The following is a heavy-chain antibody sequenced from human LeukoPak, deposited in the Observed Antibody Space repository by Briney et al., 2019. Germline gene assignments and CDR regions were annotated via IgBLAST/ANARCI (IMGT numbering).Heavy chain of an antibody. J-gene: IGHJ6*02. D-gene: IGHD2-2*01. CDR1: GFTFSSYA. Sequence: GGSLRLSCAASGFTFSSYAMHWVRQAPGKGLEWVAVISYDGSNKYYADSVKGRFTISRDNSKNTLYLQMNSLRAEDTAVYYCARDGGVVPAALHHMDVWGQGTTVTVSS. V-gene: IGHV3-30-3*01. CDR3: ARDGGVVPAALHHMDV. CDR2: ISYDGSNK.